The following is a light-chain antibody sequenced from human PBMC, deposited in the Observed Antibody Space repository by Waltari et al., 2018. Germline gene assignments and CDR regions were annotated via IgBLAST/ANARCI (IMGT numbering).Light chain of an antibody. V-gene: IGLV2-11*01. Sequence: QSALTQPRPVSGSPGQSVTISCPGTSSDIGCYNYVSWYQQHPGKAPKLMIYDVSARPSGVPDRFYGSKSGNTASLTISGLQAEDEADYYCCSYAGSYAWVFGGGTKVTVL. J-gene: IGLJ3*02. CDR3: CSYAGSYAWV. CDR1: SSDIGCYNY. CDR2: DVS.